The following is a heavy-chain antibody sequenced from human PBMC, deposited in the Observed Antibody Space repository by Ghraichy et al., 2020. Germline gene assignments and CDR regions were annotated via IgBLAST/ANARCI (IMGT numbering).Heavy chain of an antibody. J-gene: IGHJ4*02. CDR3: AREYSSGYYYFDY. CDR2: INASGGST. D-gene: IGHD6-19*01. V-gene: IGHV1-46*01. CDR1: GFSLTRYH. Sequence: ASVKVSCKATGFSLTRYHMHWVRQAPGQGLEWVGVINASGGSTTYGHNFQGRLTVTRDTSTGTVYMELSSLRSDDTAVYYCAREYSSGYYYFDYWGQGTLVTASS.